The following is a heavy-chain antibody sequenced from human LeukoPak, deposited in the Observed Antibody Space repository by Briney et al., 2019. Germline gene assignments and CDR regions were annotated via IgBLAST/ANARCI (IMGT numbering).Heavy chain of an antibody. D-gene: IGHD6-19*01. CDR1: GFTFSSYA. J-gene: IGHJ4*02. CDR2: TNGRGDTT. CDR3: AKDLSSASYPYYFDY. V-gene: IGHV3-23*01. Sequence: PGGSLRLSCTASGFTFSSYAMTWVRQAPGEGLEWVSTTNGRGDTTFYTGSVKGRFTISRDNSKNTLYLQMHSLRGEDTAIYYCAKDLSSASYPYYFDYWGQGTLVTVSS.